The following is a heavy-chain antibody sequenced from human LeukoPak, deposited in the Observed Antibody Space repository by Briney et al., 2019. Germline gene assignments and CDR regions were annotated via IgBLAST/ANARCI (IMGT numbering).Heavy chain of an antibody. CDR3: ARVVASTSIDS. D-gene: IGHD2-15*01. Sequence: SETLSLTCIVSGYSISSDYFWGLVRQPPGKGLEWIGSIFHSGSVYYNPSLKSRVTISVDPSKNRFSLKLTSVTAVDTAAYYCARVVASTSIDSWGQGTLVTVSS. J-gene: IGHJ4*02. CDR2: IFHSGSV. V-gene: IGHV4-38-2*02. CDR1: GYSISSDYF.